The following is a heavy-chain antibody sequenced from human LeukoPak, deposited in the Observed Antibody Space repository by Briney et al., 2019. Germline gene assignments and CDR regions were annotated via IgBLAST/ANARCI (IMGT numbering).Heavy chain of an antibody. D-gene: IGHD1-26*01. CDR1: GFTFSSYW. CDR2: INQDGSGK. Sequence: GGSLRLSCAASGFTFSSYWMTWVRQAPGKGLAWVANINQDGSGKYYVDSVKGRFTISRDNAKNSLYLQMNSLRAEDTAVYYCARYEWEPHMDYWGQGTLVTVSS. J-gene: IGHJ4*02. CDR3: ARYEWEPHMDY. V-gene: IGHV3-7*01.